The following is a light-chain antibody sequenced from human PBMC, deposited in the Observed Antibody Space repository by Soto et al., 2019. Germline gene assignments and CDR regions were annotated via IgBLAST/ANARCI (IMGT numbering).Light chain of an antibody. CDR3: AAWDDSLNGWV. CDR1: SSNIGSNT. CDR2: SNN. V-gene: IGLV1-44*01. Sequence: QSVLTQLPSASGTPGQRVTLSCSGSSSNIGSNTVNWYQQLPGTAPKLLIYSNNQRPSGVPDRFSGSKSGTSASLAISGLESEDEADYSCAAWDDSLNGWVFGGGTKLTVL. J-gene: IGLJ3*02.